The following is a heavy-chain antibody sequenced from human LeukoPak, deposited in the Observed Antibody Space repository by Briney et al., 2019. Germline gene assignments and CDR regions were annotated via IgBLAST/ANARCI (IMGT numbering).Heavy chain of an antibody. CDR1: GFTFSNYW. V-gene: IGHV3-74*01. CDR2: IKSDGSRT. Sequence: GGSLRLSCAVSGFTFSNYWMHWFRQAPGKGLVWVSRIKSDGSRTDYADSVKGRFTISRDNAKNTLYLQMNSLRAEDTAIYYCASELPFDYWGQGTLVTVSS. J-gene: IGHJ4*02. D-gene: IGHD2-15*01. CDR3: ASELPFDY.